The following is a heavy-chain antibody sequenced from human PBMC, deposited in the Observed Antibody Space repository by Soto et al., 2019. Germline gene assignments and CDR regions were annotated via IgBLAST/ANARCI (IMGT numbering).Heavy chain of an antibody. CDR1: GFTFSSYS. J-gene: IGHJ4*02. V-gene: IGHV3-48*02. D-gene: IGHD6-13*01. Sequence: PGGSLRLSCAASGFTFSSYSMNWVRQAPGKGLEWVSYITNTSSTKHYADSVKGRFTISRDNAKNSLYLQMNSLRDEDTAVYYCASLHQRLVGGGANWGQGTLVTVSS. CDR3: ASLHQRLVGGGAN. CDR2: ITNTSSTK.